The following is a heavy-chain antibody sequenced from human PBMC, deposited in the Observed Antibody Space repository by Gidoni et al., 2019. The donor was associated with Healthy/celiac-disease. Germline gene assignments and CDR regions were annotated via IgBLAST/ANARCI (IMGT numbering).Heavy chain of an antibody. CDR2: ISYHGSNK. CDR1: GFTFSSHA. J-gene: IGHJ4*02. Sequence: QVQLVESGGGVVQPGTSLRLSCAPSGFTFSSHAMHWVRQAPGKGLEWVAYISYHGSNKQSADAVKGRVTIARDNSKSTLYLQMNSLRPEDTAVYYCAREHDSGVIDYWGQGTRVTVSS. V-gene: IGHV3-30-3*01. D-gene: IGHD3-16*02. CDR3: AREHDSGVIDY.